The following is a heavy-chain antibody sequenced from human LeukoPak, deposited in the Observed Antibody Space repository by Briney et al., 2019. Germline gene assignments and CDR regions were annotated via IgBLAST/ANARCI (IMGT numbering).Heavy chain of an antibody. CDR2: IIPILGIA. Sequence: ASVKVSCKASGGTFSSSAISWVRQAPGQGLEWMGRIIPILGIANYAQKFQGRVTITADKSTSTAYMELNSLRSEDTAVFYCARVAALGSSDAFDIWGQGTMVTVSS. CDR3: ARVAALGSSDAFDI. V-gene: IGHV1-69*04. D-gene: IGHD1-26*01. J-gene: IGHJ3*02. CDR1: GGTFSSSA.